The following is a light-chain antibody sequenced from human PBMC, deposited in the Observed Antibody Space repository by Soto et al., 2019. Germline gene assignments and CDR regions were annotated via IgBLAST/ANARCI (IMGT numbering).Light chain of an antibody. CDR3: QQYGSSPIT. CDR2: RTS. J-gene: IGKJ5*01. CDR1: QSVSSNY. V-gene: IGKV3-20*01. Sequence: EIVLTQSPGTLSLSPGERGTLSCRASQSVSSNYLAWYQQKPGQAPRLLIYRTSTRPAAIPDRFSGSGSGTYFTLTISRLEPEDFAVYYCQQYGSSPITFVQGTRLEIK.